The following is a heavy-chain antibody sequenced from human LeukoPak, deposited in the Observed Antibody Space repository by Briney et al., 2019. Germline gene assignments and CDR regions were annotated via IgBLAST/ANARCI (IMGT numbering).Heavy chain of an antibody. V-gene: IGHV3-15*01. CDR1: GFTLSNAW. CDR3: VTEVGGSFPT. J-gene: IGHJ4*02. D-gene: IGHD1-26*01. CDR2: IKSKSDGETR. Sequence: PGGSLRLSCAASGFTLSNAWMNWVRQAPGKGLEWGGLIKSKSDGETRDYAAPVKGRFTISRDDSDNKLYLQMNSLKNEDTAVYYCVTEVGGSFPTWGQGTLVTVSS.